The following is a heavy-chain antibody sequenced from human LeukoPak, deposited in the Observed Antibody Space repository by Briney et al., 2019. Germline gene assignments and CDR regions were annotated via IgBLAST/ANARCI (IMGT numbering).Heavy chain of an antibody. CDR1: GFTFSSYG. CDR2: ISYDGSNK. CDR3: AKGSEGWWLLSY. Sequence: PGRSLRLSCAASGFTFSSYGMHWVRQAPGKGLEWVAVISYDGSNKYYADSVKGRFTISRDNSKNTLYLQMNSLRAEDTAVYYCAKGSEGWWLLSYWGQGTLVTVSS. V-gene: IGHV3-30*18. D-gene: IGHD3-3*01. J-gene: IGHJ4*02.